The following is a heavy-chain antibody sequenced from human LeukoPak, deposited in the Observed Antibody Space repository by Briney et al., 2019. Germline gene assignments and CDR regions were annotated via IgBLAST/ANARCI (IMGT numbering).Heavy chain of an antibody. V-gene: IGHV4-61*03. CDR1: GGSVSSGSYY. CDR2: IYYSGST. D-gene: IGHD3-3*01. J-gene: IGHJ4*02. CDR3: ASCPLRGFWSGYHY. Sequence: KTSETLSLTCTVSGGSVSSGSYYWTWIRQPPGKGLEWIGYIYYSGSTNYNPSLKSRVTMSIDTSKNHFSLKLRSVTAADTAVYYCASCPLRGFWSGYHYWGQGTLVTVSS.